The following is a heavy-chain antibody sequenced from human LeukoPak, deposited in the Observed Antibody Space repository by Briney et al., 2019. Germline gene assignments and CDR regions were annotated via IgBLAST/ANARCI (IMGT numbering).Heavy chain of an antibody. J-gene: IGHJ4*02. CDR1: GDYSSSYY. V-gene: IGHV4-4*07. CDR2: IHGSGST. D-gene: IGHD1-26*01. Sequence: SETLSLTCSVSGDYSSSYYWSWIRQAAGKGLEWIGRIHGSGSTSYNPSLKSRVSMSVDTSKNQVSLKLSSVTAADTAVYYCARGRGSYSRGYFDYWGQGTLVTVSS. CDR3: ARGRGSYSRGYFDY.